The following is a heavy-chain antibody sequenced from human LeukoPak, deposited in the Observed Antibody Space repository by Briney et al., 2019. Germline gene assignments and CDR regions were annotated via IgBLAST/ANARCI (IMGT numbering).Heavy chain of an antibody. V-gene: IGHV3-30-3*01. Sequence: GRSLRLSCAASGFTFSSYVMNWVRQAPGKGLEWVAAISYDGSNKYYADSVKGRFTISRDNSKNTLYLQMNSLRAEDTAVYYCARDLTGGYYYYMDVWGKGTTVTVSS. J-gene: IGHJ6*03. CDR1: GFTFSSYV. CDR3: ARDLTGGYYYYMDV. CDR2: ISYDGSNK. D-gene: IGHD4-11*01.